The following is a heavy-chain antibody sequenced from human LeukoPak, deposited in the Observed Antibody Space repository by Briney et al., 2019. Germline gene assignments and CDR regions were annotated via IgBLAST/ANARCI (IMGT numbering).Heavy chain of an antibody. V-gene: IGHV3-23*01. CDR1: GFTFSSYA. D-gene: IGHD4-11*01. Sequence: GGSLRLSCAASGFTFSSYAMSWVRQAPGKGLEGVSAISGSGGSTYYAYSVKGRFTISRDNAKNTQYLQMNSLRAEDTAVYYCAKEGSTVTLYYFDYWGQGTLVTVSS. J-gene: IGHJ4*02. CDR3: AKEGSTVTLYYFDY. CDR2: ISGSGGST.